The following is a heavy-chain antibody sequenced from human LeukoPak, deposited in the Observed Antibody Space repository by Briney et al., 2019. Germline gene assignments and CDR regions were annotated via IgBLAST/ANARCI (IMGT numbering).Heavy chain of an antibody. V-gene: IGHV5-51*01. Sequence: GESLKISCQGSGYSFTSYWIGWVRQMPGKGLEWIGFIYPSDSDTRYSPSFQGQVTISADATMNTAFLQWSSLKASDTAIYYCARFRCGGDCHSDFWGQGTLVTVAS. D-gene: IGHD2-21*02. CDR2: IYPSDSDT. CDR1: GYSFTSYW. J-gene: IGHJ4*02. CDR3: ARFRCGGDCHSDF.